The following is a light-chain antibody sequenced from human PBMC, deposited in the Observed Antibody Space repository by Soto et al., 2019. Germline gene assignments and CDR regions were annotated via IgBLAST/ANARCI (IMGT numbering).Light chain of an antibody. J-gene: IGKJ1*01. Sequence: EIVLSQSPATLSLSPGDRATLSCRASQSVSSYLAWYQQKPGQAPRLLIYDASDRATGIPARFSGSGSGTDFTLTSSSLEPEDFAVYYCQQRSSWPRTFGQGTKVEVK. CDR1: QSVSSY. CDR2: DAS. V-gene: IGKV3-11*01. CDR3: QQRSSWPRT.